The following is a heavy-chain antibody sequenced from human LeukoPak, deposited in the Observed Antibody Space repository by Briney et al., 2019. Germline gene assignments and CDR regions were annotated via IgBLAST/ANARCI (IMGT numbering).Heavy chain of an antibody. D-gene: IGHD1-26*01. V-gene: IGHV1-46*01. Sequence: ASVKVSCKASGYTFTSYYMHWVRQAPGQGLEWMGIINPSGGSTSYAQKFQGRVTITTDESTSTAYMELSSLRSEDTAVYYCARVGSVGATDYFDYWGQGTLVTVSS. CDR1: GYTFTSYY. CDR3: ARVGSVGATDYFDY. CDR2: INPSGGST. J-gene: IGHJ4*02.